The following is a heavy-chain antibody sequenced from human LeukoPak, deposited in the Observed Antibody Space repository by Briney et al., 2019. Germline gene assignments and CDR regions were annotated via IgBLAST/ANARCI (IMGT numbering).Heavy chain of an antibody. V-gene: IGHV3-30*02. CDR3: AKLSAGTTPFDY. Sequence: GGSLRLSCAASGFIFSNDAMHWVRQAPGKGLEWVAFIWSDGSNKYYADSVKGRFTISRDNSKNTLYLQMNSLRAEDTAVYYCAKLSAGTTPFDYWGQGTLVTVSS. D-gene: IGHD3-16*02. CDR1: GFIFSNDA. J-gene: IGHJ4*02. CDR2: IWSDGSNK.